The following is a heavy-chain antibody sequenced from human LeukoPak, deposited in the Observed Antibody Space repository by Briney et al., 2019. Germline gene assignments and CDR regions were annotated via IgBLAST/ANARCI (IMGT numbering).Heavy chain of an antibody. V-gene: IGHV3-11*06. D-gene: IGHD6-6*01. CDR2: ISSSSSYI. CDR3: ARDESRSARYYFDY. CDR1: GFTFSDYY. J-gene: IGHJ4*02. Sequence: GGSLRLSCAASGFTFSDYYMSWIRQAPGKGLEWVSSISSSSSYIYYADSVKGRFTISRDNAKNSLYLQMNSLRAEDTAVYYCARDESRSARYYFDYWGQGTLVTVSS.